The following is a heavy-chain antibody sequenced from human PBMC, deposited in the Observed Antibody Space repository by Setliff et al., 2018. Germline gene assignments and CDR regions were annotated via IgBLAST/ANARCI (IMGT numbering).Heavy chain of an antibody. D-gene: IGHD4-17*01. CDR3: ARVAYGLEYFQY. CDR2: INPKTGDT. Sequence: GASVKVSCKASGYPFIGYFMHWVRQAPGQGLEWMGWINPKTGDTLYAPKFQGRVTMTRDRSSNTAYMDLSRLTSDDTVVYYCARVAYGLEYFQYWGQGTLVTVSS. J-gene: IGHJ1*01. V-gene: IGHV1-2*02. CDR1: GYPFIGYF.